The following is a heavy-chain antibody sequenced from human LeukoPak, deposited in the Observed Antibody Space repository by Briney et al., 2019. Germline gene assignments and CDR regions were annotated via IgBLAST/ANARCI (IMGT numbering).Heavy chain of an antibody. V-gene: IGHV1-69*04. CDR1: GGTFSSYA. CDR3: ARVLGGAARRPFDY. D-gene: IGHD3-16*01. Sequence: SVRVSCKASGGTFSSYAISWVRQAPGQGLEWMGRIIPILGIANYAQKFQGRVTITADKSTSTAYMELSSLRSEDTAVYYCARVLGGAARRPFDYWGQGTLVTVSS. J-gene: IGHJ4*02. CDR2: IIPILGIA.